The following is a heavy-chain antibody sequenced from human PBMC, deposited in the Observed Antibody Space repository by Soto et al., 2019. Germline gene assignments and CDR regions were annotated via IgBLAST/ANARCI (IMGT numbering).Heavy chain of an antibody. CDR1: GFTFTTYA. J-gene: IGHJ4*02. CDR3: ASGAGFYYATSRY. CDR2: ISPNGNNQ. Sequence: PGGSLRLSCVDPGFTFTTYALHWIRQAPGKGLEWVAVISPNGNNQYYADSVKGRFTISRDTSKSTLYLQMTSLRPDDTAVYYCASGAGFYYATSRYWGQGTQVTVS. V-gene: IGHV3-30*04. D-gene: IGHD3-10*01.